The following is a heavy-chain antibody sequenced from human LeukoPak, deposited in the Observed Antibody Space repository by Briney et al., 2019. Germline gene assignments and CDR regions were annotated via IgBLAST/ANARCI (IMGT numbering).Heavy chain of an antibody. Sequence: SETLSLTCPVSGASLKSYHWSWIRQSAGKGLEWIGRIYTSGRVDHNPSLENRVSMSVDMSRNELLLELDSVTAADTGVYYCAALHYFGHGATRTWGQGTLVTVSS. J-gene: IGHJ5*02. CDR3: AALHYFGHGATRT. D-gene: IGHD2/OR15-2a*01. CDR2: IYTSGRV. CDR1: GASLKSYH. V-gene: IGHV4-4*07.